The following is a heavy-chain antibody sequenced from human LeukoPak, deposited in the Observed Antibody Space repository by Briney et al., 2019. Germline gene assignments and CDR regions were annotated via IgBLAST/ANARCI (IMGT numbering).Heavy chain of an antibody. CDR1: GFTFSSYA. J-gene: IGHJ4*02. V-gene: IGHV3-23*01. CDR2: ISGSGGIT. CDR3: ARGVAAAGTEASF. D-gene: IGHD6-13*01. Sequence: PGGSLRLSCAASGFTFSSYAMNWVRQAPGKGLEWVSVISGSGGITYYADSVKGRFTISRDNSKNTVYLRMNSLRAEDTAVYYCARGVAAAGTEASFWGQGTLVTVSS.